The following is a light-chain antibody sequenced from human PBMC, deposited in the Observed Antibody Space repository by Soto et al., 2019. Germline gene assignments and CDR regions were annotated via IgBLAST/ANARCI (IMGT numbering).Light chain of an antibody. CDR2: GAS. CDR3: QQFGGSPQVS. CDR1: QSISSTY. V-gene: IGKV3-20*01. Sequence: EFVLTQSPGALSLSPGERASLSCRASQSISSTYLAWYQQKPGQAPRLLIYGASNRATGIPDRFSGTGSGTDFTLTISRLEPEDFAVYSCQQFGGSPQVSFGQGTRLEIK. J-gene: IGKJ5*01.